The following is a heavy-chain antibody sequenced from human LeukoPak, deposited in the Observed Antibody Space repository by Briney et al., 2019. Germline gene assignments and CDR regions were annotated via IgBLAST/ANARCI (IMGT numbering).Heavy chain of an antibody. D-gene: IGHD2-2*03. CDR3: ARGGYCSSTSCPTSKYYYYGMDV. CDR2: ISAYNGNT. J-gene: IGHJ6*02. V-gene: IGHV1-18*01. Sequence: GASVKVSCKASGYTFTSHGISWVRQAPGQGLEWMGWISAYNGNTNYAQKLQGRVTMTTDTSTSTAYMELRSLRSDDTAVYYCARGGYCSSTSCPTSKYYYYGMDVWGQGTTVTVSS. CDR1: GYTFTSHG.